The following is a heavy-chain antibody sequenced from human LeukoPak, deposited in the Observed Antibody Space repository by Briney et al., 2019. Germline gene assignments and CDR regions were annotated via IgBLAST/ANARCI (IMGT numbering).Heavy chain of an antibody. Sequence: GGSLRLSCAPSGFPFSSYSMNWVRQAPGKGLESVSSIISSSSYIYYADSVRGRFTISRDNAKNSLYLQMNSLRAEDTAVYYCARALQYYGGNSDWFDPWGQGTLVTVSS. CDR3: ARALQYYGGNSDWFDP. CDR1: GFPFSSYS. CDR2: IISSSSYI. D-gene: IGHD4-23*01. V-gene: IGHV3-21*01. J-gene: IGHJ5*02.